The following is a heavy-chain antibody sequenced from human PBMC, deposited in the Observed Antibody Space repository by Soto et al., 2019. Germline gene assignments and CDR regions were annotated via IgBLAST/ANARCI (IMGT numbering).Heavy chain of an antibody. Sequence: QVQLVQSGAEVKKPGSSVKVSCKASGGTFSSYAIYWVRQAPGQGLEWMGGIIPIFATTNYAQKFQGRVTITADESTSTAYMELSGLRSDDTAVYYCARNGRGVKDFQHWGQGTLVTVSS. J-gene: IGHJ1*01. CDR3: ARNGRGVKDFQH. CDR2: IIPIFATT. CDR1: GGTFSSYA. D-gene: IGHD3-10*01. V-gene: IGHV1-69*01.